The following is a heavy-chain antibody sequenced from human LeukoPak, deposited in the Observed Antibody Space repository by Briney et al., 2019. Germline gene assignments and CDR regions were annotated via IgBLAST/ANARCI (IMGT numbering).Heavy chain of an antibody. V-gene: IGHV3-9*01. Sequence: PGGSLRLSCAASGFTFDDYAMRWVRQAPGKGLEWVSGISWNSGSIGYADSVKGRFTISRDNAKNSLYLQMNSLRAEDTALYYCAKGDVYYYGSGKDWLDPWGQGTLVTVSS. D-gene: IGHD3-10*01. J-gene: IGHJ5*02. CDR1: GFTFDDYA. CDR2: ISWNSGSI. CDR3: AKGDVYYYGSGKDWLDP.